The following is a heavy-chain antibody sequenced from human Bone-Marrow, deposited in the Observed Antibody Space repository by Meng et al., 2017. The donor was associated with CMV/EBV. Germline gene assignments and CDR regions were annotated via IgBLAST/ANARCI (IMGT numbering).Heavy chain of an antibody. J-gene: IGHJ6*02. CDR1: GFTFSNYW. V-gene: IGHV3-7*01. CDR2: IKQDGSEK. Sequence: GESLKISCAASGFTFSNYWMSWVRQAPGKGLEWVANIKQDGSEKYYVDSVKGRFTISRDNAKNSLYLQMNSLKAEDTAVYYCARDYDFWSGYHYGMDVWGQGITVTVSS. D-gene: IGHD3-3*01. CDR3: ARDYDFWSGYHYGMDV.